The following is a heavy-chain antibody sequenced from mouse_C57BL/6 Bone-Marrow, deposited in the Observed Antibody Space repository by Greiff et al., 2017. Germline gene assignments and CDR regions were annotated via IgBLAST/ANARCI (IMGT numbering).Heavy chain of an antibody. CDR1: GYSINSGYY. D-gene: IGHD3-2*02. Sequence: EVQLQESGPGLVKPSQSLSLTCSVTGYSINSGYYWNWIRQFPGNKLEWLGFISYDGSNTYNSSPQNRISITRGTSKNQFFLKLNSVTTEDTATYYCARGSAGYVWFAYCGQKALVTVAA. V-gene: IGHV3-6*01. CDR3: ARGSAGYVWFAY. CDR2: ISYDGSN. J-gene: IGHJ3*01.